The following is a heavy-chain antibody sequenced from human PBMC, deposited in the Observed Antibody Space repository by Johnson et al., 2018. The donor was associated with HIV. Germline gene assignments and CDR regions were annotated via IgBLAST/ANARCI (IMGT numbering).Heavy chain of an antibody. V-gene: IGHV3-30-3*01. CDR3: ARSYSTSWNASDI. Sequence: QVQLVESGGGVVQPGRSLRLSCAASGFTFRSHAMHWVRQAPGKGLEWVAVISYDGNNKFKADSVKGRFTISRDNSKNTLSLQMNSLRAEDTAVYYCARSYSTSWNASDIWGQGTMVTVSS. CDR1: GFTFRSHA. J-gene: IGHJ3*02. CDR2: ISYDGNNK. D-gene: IGHD4-11*01.